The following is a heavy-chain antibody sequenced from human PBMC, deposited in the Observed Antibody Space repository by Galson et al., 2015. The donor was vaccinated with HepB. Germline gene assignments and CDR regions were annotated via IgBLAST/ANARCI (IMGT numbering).Heavy chain of an antibody. Sequence: SLRLSCAVSGFTLSSSGMHWVRQAPGKGLEWVAVIKYDGNNKYYADSVKGRFTISRDSSKNTLYLQMNSLRGEDTAVYYCVRDLGRVTAIPLHWGQGTLVTVSS. CDR1: GFTLSSSG. J-gene: IGHJ4*02. D-gene: IGHD2-21*02. CDR2: IKYDGNNK. CDR3: VRDLGRVTAIPLH. V-gene: IGHV3-33*01.